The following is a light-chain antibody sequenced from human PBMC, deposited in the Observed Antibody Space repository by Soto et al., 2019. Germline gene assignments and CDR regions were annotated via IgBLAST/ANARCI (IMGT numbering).Light chain of an antibody. Sequence: QSVLTQAHSASGTPGQSVTISCSGSDSNIGSNTVNWYQQFPGMAPKLLIYVNFQRSSGLPDRFSASKSGTSASLAISGLQSEDEAHYYCAVCDDGLSGVVFGAGTKLTVL. CDR2: VNF. CDR1: DSNIGSNT. V-gene: IGLV1-44*01. CDR3: AVCDDGLSGVV. J-gene: IGLJ2*01.